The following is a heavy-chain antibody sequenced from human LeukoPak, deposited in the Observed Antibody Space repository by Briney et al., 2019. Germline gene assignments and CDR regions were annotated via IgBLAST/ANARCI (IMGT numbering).Heavy chain of an antibody. V-gene: IGHV4-61*05. CDR2: IYSSGST. CDR1: GGSISSSNYY. D-gene: IGHD2-2*01. Sequence: SETLSLTCTVSGGSISSSNYYWSWIRQPPGKGLEWIGYIYSSGSTNYNPSLKSRVTMSVDTSKNQVSLKLSSVTAADTAVYYCARCSNYYYYYYMDVWGKGTTVTISS. CDR3: ARCSNYYYYYYMDV. J-gene: IGHJ6*03.